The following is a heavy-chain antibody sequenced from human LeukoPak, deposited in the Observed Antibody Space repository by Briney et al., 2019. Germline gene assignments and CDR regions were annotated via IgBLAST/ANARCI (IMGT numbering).Heavy chain of an antibody. V-gene: IGHV1-69*04. J-gene: IGHJ5*02. Sequence: SVKVSCKASGGTFSSYAISWVRQAPGRGLEWMGRIIPILGIANYAQKFQGRVTITADKSTSAAYMELSSLRSEDTAVYYCARAPISYSSPLGFDPWGQGTLVTVSS. CDR1: GGTFSSYA. CDR2: IIPILGIA. D-gene: IGHD6-13*01. CDR3: ARAPISYSSPLGFDP.